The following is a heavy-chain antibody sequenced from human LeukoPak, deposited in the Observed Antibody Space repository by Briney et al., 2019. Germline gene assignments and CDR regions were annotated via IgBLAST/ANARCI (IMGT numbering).Heavy chain of an antibody. V-gene: IGHV3-66*01. D-gene: IGHD1-26*01. Sequence: GALRLSCAASGFTVSSNYMSWVRQAPGKGLEWVSVIYSGGSTYYADSVKGRFTISRDNSKNTLYLQMNSLRAEDTAVYYCARDPDVGSPQRGHWGQGTLVTVSS. J-gene: IGHJ4*02. CDR3: ARDPDVGSPQRGH. CDR1: GFTVSSNY. CDR2: IYSGGST.